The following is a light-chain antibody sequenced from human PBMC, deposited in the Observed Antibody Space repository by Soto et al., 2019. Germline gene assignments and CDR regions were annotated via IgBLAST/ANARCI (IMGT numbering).Light chain of an antibody. Sequence: QSALTQPRSVSGSPGQSVTISCTGTSSDVGGYNSVSWYQHHPGKAPKLVIYDVTKRPSGVPDRFSGSKSDNTASLTISGLQAEDEADYYCCSYAGSYTVWVFGGGTKLTVL. J-gene: IGLJ3*02. CDR1: SSDVGGYNS. V-gene: IGLV2-11*01. CDR3: CSYAGSYTVWV. CDR2: DVT.